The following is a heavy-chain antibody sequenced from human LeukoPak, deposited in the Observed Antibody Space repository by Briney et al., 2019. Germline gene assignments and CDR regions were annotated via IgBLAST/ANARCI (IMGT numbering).Heavy chain of an antibody. CDR3: ARNFARNSGDYGNDAFDI. D-gene: IGHD4-17*01. CDR2: IQNGGRT. CDR1: GGSMNLYY. V-gene: IGHV4-59*01. J-gene: IGHJ3*02. Sequence: SETLSLTCNVSGGSMNLYYWSWIRQSPGEGLEWIGYIQNGGRTYYNPSLKSRGTISLDTSKNQFSLKLASVTAVDTAVYYCARNFARNSGDYGNDAFDIWGQGTMVTVSS.